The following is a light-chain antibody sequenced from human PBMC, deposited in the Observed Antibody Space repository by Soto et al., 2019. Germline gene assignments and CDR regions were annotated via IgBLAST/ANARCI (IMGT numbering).Light chain of an antibody. CDR2: EVS. Sequence: QAVVTQPASVSGSPGQSITISCTGTSSDVGSYNLVSWYQQHPGKAPKLMIYEVSKRPSGVSNRFSGSKSGNTASLTISGLQAEDKADYYCCSYAGSSTLWVFGGGTKLTVL. CDR1: SSDVGSYNL. V-gene: IGLV2-23*02. CDR3: CSYAGSSTLWV. J-gene: IGLJ2*01.